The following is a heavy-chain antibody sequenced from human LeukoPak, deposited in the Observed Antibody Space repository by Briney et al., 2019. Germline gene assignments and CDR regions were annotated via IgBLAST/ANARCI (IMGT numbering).Heavy chain of an antibody. CDR2: IYSGGST. Sequence: GGSLRLSCAASGFTVSSNYMSWVRQAPGKGLEWVSVIYSGGSTYYADSVKGRFTISRDNSKNTLYLQMNSLRAEDTAVYYCARGYYYDSSGYSENYFDYWGQGTLVTVSS. CDR3: ARGYYYDSSGYSENYFDY. J-gene: IGHJ4*02. D-gene: IGHD3-22*01. CDR1: GFTVSSNY. V-gene: IGHV3-53*01.